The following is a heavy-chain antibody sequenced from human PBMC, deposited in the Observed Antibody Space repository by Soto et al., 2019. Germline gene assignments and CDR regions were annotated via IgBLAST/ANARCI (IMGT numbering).Heavy chain of an antibody. CDR3: AKTDSGSYRDYYYYGMDV. CDR1: GFTFSSYG. D-gene: IGHD1-26*01. J-gene: IGHJ6*02. CDR2: ISYDGSNK. V-gene: IGHV3-30*18. Sequence: SLRLSCAASGFTFSSYGMHWVRQAPGKGLEWVAVISYDGSNKYYADSVKGRFTISRDNSKNTLYLQMNSLRAEDTAVYYCAKTDSGSYRDYYYYGMDVWGQGTTVTVSS.